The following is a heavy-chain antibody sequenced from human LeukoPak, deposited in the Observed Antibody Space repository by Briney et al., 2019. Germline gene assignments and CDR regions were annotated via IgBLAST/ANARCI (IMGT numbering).Heavy chain of an antibody. D-gene: IGHD2-15*01. CDR1: GFTFSSYE. Sequence: GGSQRLSCAASGFTFSSYEMNWVRHAPGKGLEWVTYISSSGSTIYYADSVKGRFTISRDNAKNSLYLQMNSLRAEDTAVYYCARDKAVVAAHFDYWGQGTLVTVSS. J-gene: IGHJ4*02. CDR2: ISSSGSTI. V-gene: IGHV3-48*03. CDR3: ARDKAVVAAHFDY.